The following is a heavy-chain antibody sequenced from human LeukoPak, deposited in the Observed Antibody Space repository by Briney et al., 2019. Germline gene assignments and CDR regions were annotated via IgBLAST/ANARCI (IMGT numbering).Heavy chain of an antibody. CDR2: ISSSSSYI. V-gene: IGHV3-21*01. CDR3: ARSVGATFPVAFQH. J-gene: IGHJ1*01. Sequence: GGSLRLSCAASGFTFSTYSMNWVRQAPGKGLEWVSSISSSSSYIYYADSVKGRFTISRDNAKNSLYLQMDSLRVEDTAVYYCARSVGATFPVAFQHWGQGTLVTVSS. D-gene: IGHD1-26*01. CDR1: GFTFSTYS.